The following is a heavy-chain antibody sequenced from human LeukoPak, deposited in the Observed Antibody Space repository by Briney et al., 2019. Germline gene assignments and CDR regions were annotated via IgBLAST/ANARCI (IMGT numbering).Heavy chain of an antibody. CDR2: IYSGGST. D-gene: IGHD5-18*01. V-gene: IGHV3-53*01. CDR1: GFTVSSSY. CDR3: ARAMRGYSYILEH. Sequence: PGGCLRLSCAASGFTVSSSYMSWVRQAPGKGLQWVSVIYSGGSTYYADSVKGRFTFSRDNSKNTLYLQMNSLRAEDTAVYYCARAMRGYSYILEHWGQGTLVTVSS. J-gene: IGHJ4*02.